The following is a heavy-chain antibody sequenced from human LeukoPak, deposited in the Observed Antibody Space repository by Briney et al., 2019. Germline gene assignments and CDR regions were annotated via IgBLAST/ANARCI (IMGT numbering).Heavy chain of an antibody. V-gene: IGHV3-21*01. CDR3: ARDGDIVVVVAAYIDY. D-gene: IGHD2-15*01. Sequence: GGSLRLSCAASGFTFSSYSMNWVRQAPGKGLEWVSSISSSSSYIYYADSVKGRFTISRDNAKNSLYLQMNSLRAEDTAVYYCARDGDIVVVVAAYIDYWGQGTLVTVSS. CDR2: ISSSSSYI. J-gene: IGHJ4*02. CDR1: GFTFSSYS.